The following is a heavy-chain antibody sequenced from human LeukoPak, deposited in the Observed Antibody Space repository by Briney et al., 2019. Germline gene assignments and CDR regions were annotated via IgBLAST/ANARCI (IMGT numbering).Heavy chain of an antibody. Sequence: TGRSLRLSCAASGFTFSSFAMHWVRQAPGKGLEWVSSISSSSSYIYYADSVKGRFTISRDNAKNSLYLQMNSLRAEDTAVYYCARAAVDDYDILTGRKEVYYFDYWGQGTLVTVSS. CDR3: ARAAVDDYDILTGRKEVYYFDY. V-gene: IGHV3-21*01. CDR2: ISSSSSYI. CDR1: GFTFSSFA. J-gene: IGHJ4*02. D-gene: IGHD3-9*01.